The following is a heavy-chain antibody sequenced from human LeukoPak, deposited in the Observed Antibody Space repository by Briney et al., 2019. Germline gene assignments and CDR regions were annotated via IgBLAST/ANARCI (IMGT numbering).Heavy chain of an antibody. V-gene: IGHV3-43*01. CDR1: GFTFDDYT. CDR2: ISWNGGRT. Sequence: GGSLRLSCAASGFTFDDYTMHWVRQAPGKGLEWVSVISWNGGRTYYADSVKGRFTISRDNSKNTLYLQMNSLRAEDTAVYYCARRAGAYSHPYDYWGQGTLVTVSS. D-gene: IGHD4/OR15-4a*01. CDR3: ARRAGAYSHPYDY. J-gene: IGHJ4*02.